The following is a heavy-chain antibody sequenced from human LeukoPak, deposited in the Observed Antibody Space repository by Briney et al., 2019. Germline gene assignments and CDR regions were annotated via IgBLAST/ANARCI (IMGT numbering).Heavy chain of an antibody. D-gene: IGHD2-15*01. CDR1: GFSFSSYW. Sequence: GGSLRLSCEGSGFSFSSYWMTWVRQSPGKGLEWVSYISSSSSTIYYADSVKGRFTISRDNAKNSLYLQMNSLRAEDTAVYYCARGVVVVAATPPWFDPWGQGTLVTVSS. CDR3: ARGVVVVAATPPWFDP. V-gene: IGHV3-48*01. J-gene: IGHJ5*02. CDR2: ISSSSSTI.